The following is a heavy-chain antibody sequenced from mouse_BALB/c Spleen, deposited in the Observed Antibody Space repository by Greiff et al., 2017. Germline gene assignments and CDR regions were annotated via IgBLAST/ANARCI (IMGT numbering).Heavy chain of an antibody. J-gene: IGHJ1*01. CDR2: IYPGNSDT. V-gene: IGHV1-5*01. CDR3: TRSHYRYDWYFDV. D-gene: IGHD2-14*01. Sequence: EVQLQESGTVLARPGASVKMSCKASGYSFTSYWMHWVKQRPGQGLEWIGAIYPGNSDTSYNQKFKGKAKLTAVTSASTAYMELSSLTNEDSAVYYCTRSHYRYDWYFDVWGAGTTVTVSS. CDR1: GYSFTSYW.